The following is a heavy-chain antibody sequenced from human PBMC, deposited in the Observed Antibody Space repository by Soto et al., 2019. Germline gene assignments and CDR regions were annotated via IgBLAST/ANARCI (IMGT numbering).Heavy chain of an antibody. CDR2: INPNNGDT. CDR3: ARLPGIASFGTRYGLDV. D-gene: IGHD6-13*01. Sequence: GASVKVSCKTSGYTFTADYTYWVRQAPGQGLEWMGWINPNNGDTNYPQKFQGRLTLTRDTSISTAYMELTTLRSDDTAVYFCARLPGIASFGTRYGLDVWGQGTTVTVSS. V-gene: IGHV1-2*02. J-gene: IGHJ6*02. CDR1: GYTFTADY.